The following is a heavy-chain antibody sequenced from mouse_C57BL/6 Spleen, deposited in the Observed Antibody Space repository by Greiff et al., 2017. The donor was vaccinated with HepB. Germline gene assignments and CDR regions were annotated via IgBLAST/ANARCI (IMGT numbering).Heavy chain of an antibody. V-gene: IGHV1-52*01. D-gene: IGHD1-1*01. Sequence: QVQLKQPGAELVRPGSSVKLSCKASGYTFTSYWMHWVKQRPIQGLEWIGNIDPSDSETHYNQKFKDKATLTVDKSSSTAYMQLSSLTSEDSAVYYCARGFHYYGSFYYFDYWGQGTTLTVSS. J-gene: IGHJ2*01. CDR2: IDPSDSET. CDR1: GYTFTSYW. CDR3: ARGFHYYGSFYYFDY.